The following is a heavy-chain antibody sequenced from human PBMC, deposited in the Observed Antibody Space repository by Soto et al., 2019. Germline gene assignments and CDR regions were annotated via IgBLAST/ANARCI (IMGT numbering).Heavy chain of an antibody. V-gene: IGHV4-59*01. J-gene: IGHJ5*02. CDR3: ARERSGSNNWFDP. Sequence: SETLSLTCTVSGGSISSYYWSWIRQPPGKGLEWIGYIYYSGSTNYNPSLKSRVTISVDTSKNQFSLKLSSVTAADTAVYYCARERSGSNNWFDPWGQGTLVTVPS. CDR2: IYYSGST. D-gene: IGHD1-26*01. CDR1: GGSISSYY.